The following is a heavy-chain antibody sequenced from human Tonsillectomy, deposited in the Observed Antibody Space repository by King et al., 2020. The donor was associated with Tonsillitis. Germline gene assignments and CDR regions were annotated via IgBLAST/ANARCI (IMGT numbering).Heavy chain of an antibody. Sequence: QLVQSGPEVKKPGASLKVSCKASGYTLTTYGVSWVRQAPGQGLEWMGWVSGYNDSARYTQHLQGRVTMTTDTSASTTYMELRSLTSDDTAVYYWAGGYSSTYRDAFDLWGQGTVVTVS. V-gene: IGHV1-18*04. CDR3: AGGYSSTYRDAFDL. D-gene: IGHD5-18*01. CDR2: VSGYNDSA. CDR1: GYTLTTYG. J-gene: IGHJ3*01.